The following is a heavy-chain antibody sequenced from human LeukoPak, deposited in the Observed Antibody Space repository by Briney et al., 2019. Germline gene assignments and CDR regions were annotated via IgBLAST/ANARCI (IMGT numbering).Heavy chain of an antibody. J-gene: IGHJ4*02. CDR1: PVTFSSYS. D-gene: IGHD3-22*01. CDR2: ISSSSSYI. CDR3: ARSPYDSSGYYSW. Sequence: GGSLRLSCAFSPVTFSSYSMNWVRQAPGKGLEWVSSISSSSSYIYYADSVKGRFTISRDNAKNSLYLQMNSLRAEDTAVYYCARSPYDSSGYYSWWGQGTLVTVSS. V-gene: IGHV3-21*01.